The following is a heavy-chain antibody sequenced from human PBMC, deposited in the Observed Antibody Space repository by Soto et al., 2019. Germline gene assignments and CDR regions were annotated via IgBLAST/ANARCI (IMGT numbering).Heavy chain of an antibody. Sequence: QVQLVQSGAEVKKPGASVKVSCKASGYTFTNFGISWVRQAPGQGLEWMGWISAYNGNTNYAQKFQGRVTMTTDTSTRTAYKELRGLKFYGTAGFYLAGGGDPVDYRGPGNPVTVSS. CDR2: ISAYNGNT. CDR1: GYTFTNFG. V-gene: IGHV1-18*01. J-gene: IGHJ4*02. D-gene: IGHD3-16*01. CDR3: AGGGDPVDY.